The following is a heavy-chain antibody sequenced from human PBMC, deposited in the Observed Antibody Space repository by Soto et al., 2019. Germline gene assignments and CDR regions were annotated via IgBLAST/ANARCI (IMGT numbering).Heavy chain of an antibody. CDR1: GGAFSGYY. CDR3: ARDKITGLFDY. CDR2: INHSGST. J-gene: IGHJ4*02. Sequence: QVQLQQWGAVLLKPSETLSLPCAVYGGAFSGYYWTWIRQPPGTGLEGIGEINHSGSTNYNPSLKSRVTIAVDTSKTQFSLKLTSVTAADTAVYYCARDKITGLFDYWGQGTLVTVSS. D-gene: IGHD2-8*02. V-gene: IGHV4-34*01.